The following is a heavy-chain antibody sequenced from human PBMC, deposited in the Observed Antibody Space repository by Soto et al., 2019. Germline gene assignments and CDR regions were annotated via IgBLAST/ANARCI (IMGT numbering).Heavy chain of an antibody. J-gene: IGHJ4*02. CDR3: ARGQGMEGRVRGVRWFDC. Sequence: QVQLQQWGAGLLKPSETLSLTCAVYGGSFSGYYWSWIRQPPGKGLEWIGEINHSGSTNYNPSLQSRVTISVHTSKKQLSLKLNSVTAADPAVYYCARGQGMEGRVRGVRWFDCWGQGTLVTVSS. V-gene: IGHV4-34*01. CDR1: GGSFSGYY. CDR2: INHSGST. D-gene: IGHD3-10*01.